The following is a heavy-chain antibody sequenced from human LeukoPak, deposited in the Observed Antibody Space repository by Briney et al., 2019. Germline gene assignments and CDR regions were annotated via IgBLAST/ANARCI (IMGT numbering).Heavy chain of an antibody. D-gene: IGHD5-24*01. CDR1: GFTFSSYW. CDR3: VKDRKSRDLDSLDI. J-gene: IGHJ3*02. CDR2: IRPDGSEK. V-gene: IGHV3-7*03. Sequence: HPGGSLRLSCAASGFTFSSYWMSWVRQAPGKGLEWVANIRPDGSEKYYVDSVKGRLTISRDNAKNSLSLQMNSLRTEDTAVYYCVKDRKSRDLDSLDIWGQGTMVTVSS.